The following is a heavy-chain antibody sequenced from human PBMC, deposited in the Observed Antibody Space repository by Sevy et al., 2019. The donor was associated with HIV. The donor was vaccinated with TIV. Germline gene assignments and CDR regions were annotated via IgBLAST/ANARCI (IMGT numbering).Heavy chain of an antibody. CDR1: GFSFRTNG. J-gene: IGHJ5*02. Sequence: GGSLRLSCAGSGFSFRTNGMHWVRQAPGKGLDWVAVISKNGDYKSYADSVKVKFTIARDNSKNTLYMQMNSVRTEDTALYYCAKDSGYSIGWYHRFDPWGQGTLVTVSS. CDR2: ISKNGDYK. CDR3: AKDSGYSIGWYHRFDP. V-gene: IGHV3-30*18. D-gene: IGHD5-18*01.